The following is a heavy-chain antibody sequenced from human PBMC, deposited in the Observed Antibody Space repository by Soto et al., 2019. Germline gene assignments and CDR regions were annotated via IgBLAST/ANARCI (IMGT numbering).Heavy chain of an antibody. CDR3: TRANWYSEY. CDR1: GGSINNHY. J-gene: IGHJ4*02. CDR2: VYYNGIT. Sequence: QVQLQESGPGLVKPSETLSLTCTVSGGSINNHYWSWIRQPPGKGLEWLGYVYYNGITNYNPSLESRVTMSVDTSKNQVSLNLTSLTAADTAIYFCTRANWYSEYWGQGTLVNVSS. V-gene: IGHV4-59*11. D-gene: IGHD7-27*01.